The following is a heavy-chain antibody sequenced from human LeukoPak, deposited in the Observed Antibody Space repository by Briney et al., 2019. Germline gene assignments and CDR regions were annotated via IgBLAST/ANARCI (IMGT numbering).Heavy chain of an antibody. CDR1: GASFNSDDQY. Sequence: SQTLSLTCTVSGASFNSDDQYWNWIRQSPGKGLEWIGSIHPSGMLYNNPSLESRVTMSRDTSKNQFSLNLNSVTAADTAVYFCSRGLDSRKLGYRGQGILVTVSS. CDR3: SRGLDSRKLGY. J-gene: IGHJ4*02. V-gene: IGHV4-31*03. D-gene: IGHD3-22*01. CDR2: IHPSGML.